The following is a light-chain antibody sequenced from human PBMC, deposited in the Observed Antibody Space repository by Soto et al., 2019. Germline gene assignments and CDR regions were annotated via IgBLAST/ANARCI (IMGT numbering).Light chain of an antibody. J-gene: IGKJ1*01. CDR3: QQRSNWPWT. CDR2: YAS. CDR1: QSVSSY. Sequence: EIVLTQSPATLSLSPGERATLSCRASQSVSSYLAWYQQKTGQAPRLLIFYASNRATSTPARFSGSGSGTDVTLAISSLEPEDFAVYYCQQRSNWPWTFGQGTRVEIK. V-gene: IGKV3-11*01.